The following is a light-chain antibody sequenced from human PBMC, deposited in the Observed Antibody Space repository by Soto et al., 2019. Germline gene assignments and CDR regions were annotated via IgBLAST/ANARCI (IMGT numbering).Light chain of an antibody. J-gene: IGKJ3*01. Sequence: DIQMTQSPSSVSASIGDRVTITCRASQDISTWLGWYQQKPGKAPNLLIYTASSLQSGVPSRFSGSGSGTEFTLTIDSLQPEYFATYYCQQGNSFPFTFGPGTTVDI. V-gene: IGKV1-12*01. CDR1: QDISTW. CDR3: QQGNSFPFT. CDR2: TAS.